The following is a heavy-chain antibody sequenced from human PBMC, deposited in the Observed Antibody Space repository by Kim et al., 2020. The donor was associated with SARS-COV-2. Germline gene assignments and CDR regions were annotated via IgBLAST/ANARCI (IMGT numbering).Heavy chain of an antibody. CDR2: ISYDGSNK. D-gene: IGHD2-2*01. Sequence: GGSLRLSCAASGFTFSSYAMHWVRQAPGKGLEWVAVISYDGSNKYYADSVKGRFTISRDNSKNTLYLQMNSLRAEDTAVYYCARDLIVVVPAAITRYFDYWGQGTLVTVSS. J-gene: IGHJ4*02. V-gene: IGHV3-30-3*01. CDR1: GFTFSSYA. CDR3: ARDLIVVVPAAITRYFDY.